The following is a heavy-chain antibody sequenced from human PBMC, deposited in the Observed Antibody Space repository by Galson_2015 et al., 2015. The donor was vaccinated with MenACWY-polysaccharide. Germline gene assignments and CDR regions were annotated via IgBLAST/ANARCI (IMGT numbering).Heavy chain of an antibody. CDR3: ASQGTAGTTFPAY. Sequence: QSGAEVKQPGESLTISCKGSGYMFAPYWIGWVRQMPGKGLEWMGIIYPGDSDTRYSPSFRGQVTISVDKSTSTAYVQWSSLKASDTAMYYCASQGTAGTTFPAYWGQGTLVTVSS. V-gene: IGHV5-51*03. D-gene: IGHD1-7*01. CDR2: IYPGDSDT. CDR1: GYMFAPYW. J-gene: IGHJ4*02.